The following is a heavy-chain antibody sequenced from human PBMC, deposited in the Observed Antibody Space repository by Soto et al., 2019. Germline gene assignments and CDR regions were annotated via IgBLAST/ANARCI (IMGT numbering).Heavy chain of an antibody. D-gene: IGHD1-26*01. CDR2: ISYDGSKQ. J-gene: IGHJ4*02. V-gene: IGHV3-30-3*01. Sequence: ALSGGSLRLSCAASGFTFRSYAMHWVRQAPGKGLEWVAVISYDGSKQYYADSVKGRFTISRDNSKNTLYLQMNSLRAEDTAVYYCARGRWELPHPPFDYWGQGTLVTVSS. CDR3: ARGRWELPHPPFDY. CDR1: GFTFRSYA.